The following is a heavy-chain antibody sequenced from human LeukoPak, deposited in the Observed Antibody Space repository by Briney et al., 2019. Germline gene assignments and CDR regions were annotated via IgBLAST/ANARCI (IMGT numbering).Heavy chain of an antibody. J-gene: IGHJ4*02. Sequence: GGSLRLSCAASGLTFSTSWMNWVRQAPGKGLEWVASINPDGSAKYYVDSVKGRFTISRDNTKNSLYLQMNSLRAEDTAVYYCARDFAYRRLNYWGQGTLVTVSS. CDR1: GLTFSTSW. CDR2: INPDGSAK. V-gene: IGHV3-7*03. D-gene: IGHD1-26*01. CDR3: ARDFAYRRLNY.